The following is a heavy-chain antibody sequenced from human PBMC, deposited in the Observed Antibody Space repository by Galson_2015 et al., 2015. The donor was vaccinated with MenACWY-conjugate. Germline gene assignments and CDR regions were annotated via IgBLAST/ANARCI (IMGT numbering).Heavy chain of an antibody. Sequence: QSGAEVNKPGESLKISCKGSGYTFTSNRIGWVRQMPGKGLEWMGIIYPGDSDTRYTPSFQGHVTISADKSINTAYLQWGSLEASDTAMYYCARQGFGSSSLDYWGQGTLVTVSS. V-gene: IGHV5-51*01. CDR1: GYTFTSNR. J-gene: IGHJ4*02. CDR3: ARQGFGSSSLDY. D-gene: IGHD6-6*01. CDR2: IYPGDSDT.